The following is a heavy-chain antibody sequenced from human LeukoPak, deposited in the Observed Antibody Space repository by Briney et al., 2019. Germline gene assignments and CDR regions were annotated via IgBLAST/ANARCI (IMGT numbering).Heavy chain of an antibody. CDR1: GFTLSSYA. CDR3: AREEVWCSGGSCYPNNRFDY. CDR2: ISSSGSTI. V-gene: IGHV3-48*03. D-gene: IGHD2-15*01. J-gene: IGHJ4*02. Sequence: GGSLRLSCAASGFTLSSYAMNWVRQAPGKGLEWVSYISSSGSTIYYADSVMGRFTISRDNAKNSLYLQMNSLRAEDTAVYYCAREEVWCSGGSCYPNNRFDYWGQGTLVTVSS.